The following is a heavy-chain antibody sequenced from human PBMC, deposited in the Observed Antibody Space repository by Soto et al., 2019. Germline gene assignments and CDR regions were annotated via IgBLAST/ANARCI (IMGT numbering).Heavy chain of an antibody. Sequence: QVLLVQSWAEVKKPGASVKASCKASGYTFTNYYMHWVRQAPGQGLEWMGVINSSDGSTYYAQKFQGRVSMTGDTPTGTLYMDLSSLRSEDTAVYYCVRDRFGYGDSGDWGQGTLVTVSS. CDR2: INSSDGST. D-gene: IGHD4-17*01. CDR3: VRDRFGYGDSGD. CDR1: GYTFTNYY. J-gene: IGHJ4*02. V-gene: IGHV1-46*01.